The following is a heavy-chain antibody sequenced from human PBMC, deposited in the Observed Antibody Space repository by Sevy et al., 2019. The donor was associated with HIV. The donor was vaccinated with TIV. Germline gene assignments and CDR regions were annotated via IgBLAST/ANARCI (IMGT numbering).Heavy chain of an antibody. CDR2: NSGSGGST. V-gene: IGHV3-23*01. J-gene: IGHJ4*02. CDR1: GFTFSSYA. D-gene: IGHD3-10*01. CDR3: AKEPKPLLGASYYFDY. Sequence: GGSLRLSCAASGFTFSSYAMSWVRQAPGKGLEWVSGNSGSGGSTYYAHSVKGRFTISRDNSKNTLYLQMNSLRAEDTAVYYCAKEPKPLLGASYYFDYWGQGTLVTVSS.